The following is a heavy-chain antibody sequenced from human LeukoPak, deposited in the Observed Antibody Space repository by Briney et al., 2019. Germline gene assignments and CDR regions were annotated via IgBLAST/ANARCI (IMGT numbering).Heavy chain of an antibody. CDR3: GTAAAISAAVY. V-gene: IGHV4-39*02. CDR2: FSYSGST. Sequence: SETLSLTCTVSGDSISSSSFYWGWIRQPPGKGLEWIGSFSYSGSTYYDPSLKSRVTISVETSKNHFSLQLSSVTTADTAVYYCGTAAAISAAVYWGQEGLVTVSS. D-gene: IGHD6-13*01. CDR1: GDSISSSSFY. J-gene: IGHJ4*02.